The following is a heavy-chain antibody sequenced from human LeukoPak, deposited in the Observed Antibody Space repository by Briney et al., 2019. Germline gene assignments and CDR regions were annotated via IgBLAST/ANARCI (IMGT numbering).Heavy chain of an antibody. CDR3: ARVVVVAATPIDY. CDR1: GFTLSSYS. V-gene: IGHV3-21*01. D-gene: IGHD2-15*01. CDR2: ISSSSSYI. Sequence: PGGSLRLSCAASGFTLSSYSMNWVRQAPGKGLEWVSSISSSSSYIYYADSVKGRFTISRDNAKNSLYLQMNSLRAEDTAVYYCARVVVVAATPIDYWGQGTLVTVSS. J-gene: IGHJ4*02.